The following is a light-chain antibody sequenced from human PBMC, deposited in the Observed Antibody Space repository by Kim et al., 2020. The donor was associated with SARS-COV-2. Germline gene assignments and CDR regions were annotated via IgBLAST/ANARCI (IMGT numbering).Light chain of an antibody. J-gene: IGKJ4*01. CDR3: QQRSTI. V-gene: IGKV3-11*01. CDR2: DAS. Sequence: EIVLTQSPATLSLSPGERATLSCRASQSVSSYLAWYQQKPGQAPRLLIYDASNRATGIPARFSGSGSGTDFTLTISSLEPEDLAVYYCQQRSTIFGGGTKVDIK. CDR1: QSVSSY.